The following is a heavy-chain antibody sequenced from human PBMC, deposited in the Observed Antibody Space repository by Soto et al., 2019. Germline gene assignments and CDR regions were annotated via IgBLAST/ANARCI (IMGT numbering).Heavy chain of an antibody. D-gene: IGHD6-6*01. V-gene: IGHV2-70*01. CDR1: GFSLSTSGMC. Sequence: SGPTLVNPTQTLTLTCTFSGFSLSTSGMCVSWIRQPPGKALEWLALIDWDDDKYYSTSLKTRLTISKDTSKNQVVLTMTNMDPVDTATYYCARIQGDSSSSNYYYGMDVWGQGTTVTVSS. J-gene: IGHJ6*02. CDR2: IDWDDDK. CDR3: ARIQGDSSSSNYYYGMDV.